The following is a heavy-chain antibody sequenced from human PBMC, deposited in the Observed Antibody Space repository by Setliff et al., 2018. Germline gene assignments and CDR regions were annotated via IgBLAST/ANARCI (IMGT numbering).Heavy chain of an antibody. CDR3: TTGLRHGVPYFDL. D-gene: IGHD3-10*01. J-gene: IGHJ4*02. Sequence: GASVKVSCKASGYTFTDYYMHWVQQAPGKGFEWMGRVDPEDGHTKYAEKFQGRITISADMSLDIAHMELGSLTSEDTAVYYCTTGLRHGVPYFDLWGQGTLVTVSS. CDR1: GYTFTDYY. CDR2: VDPEDGHT. V-gene: IGHV1-69-2*01.